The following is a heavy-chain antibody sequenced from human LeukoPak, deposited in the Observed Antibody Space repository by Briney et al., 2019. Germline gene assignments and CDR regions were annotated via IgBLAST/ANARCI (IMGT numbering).Heavy chain of an antibody. CDR1: GFTFSSHW. D-gene: IGHD2-21*02. Sequence: PGGSLRLSCAASGFTFSSHWMHWVRHAPGKGLLWISLINSDGSSTPYADSVEGRFTISRDNAKNTLYLQMDSLRAEYTAVYYCTRGSVVAPISASDIWGQGTMVTVSS. CDR2: INSDGSST. V-gene: IGHV3-74*01. CDR3: TRGSVVAPISASDI. J-gene: IGHJ3*02.